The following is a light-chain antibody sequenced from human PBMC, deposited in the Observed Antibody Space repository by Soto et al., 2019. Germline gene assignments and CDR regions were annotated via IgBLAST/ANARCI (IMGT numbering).Light chain of an antibody. J-gene: IGKJ4*01. CDR1: QDISNY. V-gene: IGKV1-33*01. Sequence: DIQMTQSPSSLSASVGDRVTITCQAIQDISNYLNWYQQRPGKAPKLLIYDVSNLETGVRSRFSGSGFGTDFTFTVSCLQPEDIATYYCQHYGTLPLFGVGTKVEI. CDR3: QHYGTLPL. CDR2: DVS.